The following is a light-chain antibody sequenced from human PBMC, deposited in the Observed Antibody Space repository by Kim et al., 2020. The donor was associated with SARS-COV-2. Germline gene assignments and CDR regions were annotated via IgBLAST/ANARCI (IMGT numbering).Light chain of an antibody. CDR1: ESVTSPS. CDR3: QHYGTSPFT. V-gene: IGKV3-20*01. CDR2: EVS. Sequence: LSPGERVTLSGRASESVTSPSLAWYQQKPGQAPRLLIYEVSDRAPGIPDRFRGGGSRTHFTLTIDRLEPDDFAVYYCQHYGTSPFTFGLGTKLEI. J-gene: IGKJ2*01.